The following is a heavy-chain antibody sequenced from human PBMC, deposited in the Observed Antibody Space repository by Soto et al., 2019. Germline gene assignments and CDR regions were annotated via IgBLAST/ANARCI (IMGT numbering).Heavy chain of an antibody. D-gene: IGHD2-15*01. J-gene: IGHJ5*01. CDR3: ARDRCYDGTCYSASDS. V-gene: IGHV3-48*02. CDR2: ISTTSFTI. Sequence: EVRLMESGGGLVKPGGSLRLSCAASGFSFSTYNMDWVRQAPGKGPEWIAYISTTSFTIYYADSVKGRFTISRDNDRNSLYLETNSLRDEDTAVYYCARDRCYDGTCYSASDSWGQGTLVTVSS. CDR1: GFSFSTYN.